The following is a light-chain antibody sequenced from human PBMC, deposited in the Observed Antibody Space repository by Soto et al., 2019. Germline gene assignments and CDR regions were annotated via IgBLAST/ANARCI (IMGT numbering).Light chain of an antibody. CDR2: GAS. CDR3: QQYNNWPPLT. CDR1: QSVRSN. Sequence: EIVMTQSPATLSVSPGERANLSCRASQSVRSNLAWYQHKAGQAPRLLIYGASTRATGIPARFSGSGSGTEFTLTISSLQSEEFAVYYCQQYNNWPPLTLGGGTKVEIK. J-gene: IGKJ4*01. V-gene: IGKV3-15*01.